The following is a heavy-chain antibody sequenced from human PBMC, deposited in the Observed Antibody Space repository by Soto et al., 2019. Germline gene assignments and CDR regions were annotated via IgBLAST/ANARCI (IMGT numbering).Heavy chain of an antibody. CDR3: ARVGSGYDFMEEFDY. CDR2: IYYSGST. CDR1: GGSISSGDYY. J-gene: IGHJ4*02. D-gene: IGHD5-12*01. Sequence: QVQLQESGPGLVKPSQTLSLTCTVSGGSISSGDYYWSWIRPPPGKGLEWIGYIYYSGSTYYNPSLKSRVTISVDTSKNHFSLKLSSVTAADTAVYYCARVGSGYDFMEEFDYWGQGTLVTVSS. V-gene: IGHV4-30-4*01.